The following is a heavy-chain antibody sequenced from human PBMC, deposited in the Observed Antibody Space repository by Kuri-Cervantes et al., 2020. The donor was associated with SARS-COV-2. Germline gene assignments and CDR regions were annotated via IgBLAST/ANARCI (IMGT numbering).Heavy chain of an antibody. J-gene: IGHJ5*02. D-gene: IGHD6-13*01. V-gene: IGHV4-4*07. Sequence: SQTLSLTCAVYGGSISSYYWSWIRQPAGKGLEWIGRIYTSGSTNYNPSLKSRVTMSVDTSKNQFSLKLSSVTAADTAVYYCARDLSAGPNWFDPWGQGTLVTVSS. CDR2: IYTSGST. CDR1: GGSISSYY. CDR3: ARDLSAGPNWFDP.